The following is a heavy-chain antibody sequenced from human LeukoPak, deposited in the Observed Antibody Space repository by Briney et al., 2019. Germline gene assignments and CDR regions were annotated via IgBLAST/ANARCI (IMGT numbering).Heavy chain of an antibody. CDR2: IWYDGSNK. Sequence: GGSLRLSCAASGFTFSSYGMHWVRQAPGKGLEWVAVIWYDGSNKYYADSVKGRFTISRDNARNTVYLQMNSLRAEDTAVYYCARGWVPSDITLKWGQGTMVTVSS. CDR1: GFTFSSYG. CDR3: ARGWVPSDITLK. D-gene: IGHD3-22*01. V-gene: IGHV3-33*01. J-gene: IGHJ3*01.